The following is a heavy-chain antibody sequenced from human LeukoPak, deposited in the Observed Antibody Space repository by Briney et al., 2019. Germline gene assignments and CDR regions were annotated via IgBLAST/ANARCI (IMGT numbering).Heavy chain of an antibody. CDR3: ARVDHVLGYGFDP. CDR1: GFTFSSYE. J-gene: IGHJ5*02. D-gene: IGHD7-27*01. Sequence: GGSLRLSCAASGFTFSSYEMNWVRQAPGKGLEWVSYISSSGSIIYYADSVKGRFTISRDNAKNSLYLQMNSLRAEDTAVYYCARVDHVLGYGFDPWGQGTLVTVSS. V-gene: IGHV3-48*03. CDR2: ISSSGSII.